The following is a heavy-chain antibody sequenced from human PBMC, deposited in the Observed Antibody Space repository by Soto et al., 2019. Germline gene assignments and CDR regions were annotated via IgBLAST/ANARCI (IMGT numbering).Heavy chain of an antibody. V-gene: IGHV1-69*01. CDR3: ARNGEIPPRRYYYYCMDF. D-gene: IGHD2-8*01. CDR2: TIPIFGTA. CDR1: GGTFSSYA. J-gene: IGHJ6*02. Sequence: QVQLVQSGAEVKKPGSSVKVSCKASGGTFSSYAISWVRQAPGQGLEWMGGTIPIFGTANYAQKFQGRVTITADESTSAAYMELSSLRSEDTAVYYCARNGEIPPRRYYYYCMDFWGQGTTVTVSS.